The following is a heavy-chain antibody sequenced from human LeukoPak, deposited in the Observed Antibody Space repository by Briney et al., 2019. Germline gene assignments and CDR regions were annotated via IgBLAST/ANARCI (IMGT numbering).Heavy chain of an antibody. CDR2: ISGSGTST. J-gene: IGHJ5*01. Sequence: GGSLRLSCAASGFSFSNYAMTWARQAPGKGLEWVSSISGSGTSTYYADSVKGRFTISRDNSKNTVYLQMNSLRVEDTAVYYCANDLPGKVWFDSWGHGTLVIVSS. CDR3: ANDLPGKVWFDS. CDR1: GFSFSNYA. D-gene: IGHD1-14*01. V-gene: IGHV3-23*01.